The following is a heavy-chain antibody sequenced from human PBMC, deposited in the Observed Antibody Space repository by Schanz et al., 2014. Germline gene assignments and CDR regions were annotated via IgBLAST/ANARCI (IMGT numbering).Heavy chain of an antibody. D-gene: IGHD1-1*01. CDR3: ARAHGNNWYGKGLDY. V-gene: IGHV3-48*04. J-gene: IGHJ4*02. Sequence: EEQLLQSGGGLVQPGGSLRLSCAASGFTFTTHSMTWVRQAPGKGLEWVSYISGTTTYTNYADSVKGRFTISRDNSKNTLYLQMNSLRADDTAVYFCARAHGNNWYGKGLDYWGQGTQVTVSS. CDR1: GFTFTTHS. CDR2: ISGTTTYT.